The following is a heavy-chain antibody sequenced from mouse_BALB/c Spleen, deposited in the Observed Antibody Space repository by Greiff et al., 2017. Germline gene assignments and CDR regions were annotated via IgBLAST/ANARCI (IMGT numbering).Heavy chain of an antibody. CDR1: GFTFSSYT. CDR3: TRVWDVGFAY. J-gene: IGHJ2*01. V-gene: IGHV5-6-4*01. D-gene: IGHD4-1*01. CDR2: ISSGGSYT. Sequence: DVMLVESGGGLVKPGGSLKLSCAASGFTFSSYTMSWVRQTPEKRLEWVATISSGGSYTYYPDSVKGRFTISRDNAKNTLYLQMSSLKSEDTAMYYCTRVWDVGFAYWGQGTTLTVSS.